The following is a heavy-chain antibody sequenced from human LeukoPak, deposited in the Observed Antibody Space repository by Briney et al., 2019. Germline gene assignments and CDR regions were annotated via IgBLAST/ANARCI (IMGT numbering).Heavy chain of an antibody. CDR1: GFTFDDYG. Sequence: PGGSLRLSCAASGFTFDDYGMSWVRQAPGKGLEWVAFIRYDGSNKYYADSVKGRFTISRDNSKNTLYLQMNSLRAEDTAVYYCAKGFDRYCSSTSCPPAWGQGTLVTVSS. J-gene: IGHJ5*02. CDR2: IRYDGSNK. CDR3: AKGFDRYCSSTSCPPA. V-gene: IGHV3-30*02. D-gene: IGHD2-2*01.